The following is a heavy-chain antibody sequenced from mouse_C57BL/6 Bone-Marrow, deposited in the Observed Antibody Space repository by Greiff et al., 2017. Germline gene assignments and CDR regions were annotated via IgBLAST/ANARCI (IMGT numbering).Heavy chain of an antibody. CDR1: GYTFTSYW. V-gene: IGHV1-64*01. CDR3: AISTVPFDY. Sequence: QVQLQQPGAELVKPGASVKLSCKASGYTFTSYWMHWVKQRPGQGLEWIGMIHPKSGSTNYNEKLKSKGTLTVSKYSSTASMQLSSLTSEDSAVYDCAISTVPFDYWGQGTTLLVSS. CDR2: IHPKSGST. J-gene: IGHJ2*01. D-gene: IGHD2-1*01.